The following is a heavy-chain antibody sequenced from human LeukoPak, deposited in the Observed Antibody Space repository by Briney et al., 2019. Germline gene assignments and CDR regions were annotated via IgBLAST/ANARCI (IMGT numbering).Heavy chain of an antibody. V-gene: IGHV1-2*02. CDR3: ARYSSGYYYDSSGYYHNWFDP. CDR1: GYTFTGYY. Sequence: ASVTVSCTASGYTFTGYYMHWVRQAPGQGLEWMGWINPNSGGTNYAQKFQGRVTMTRDTSISTAYMELSRLRSDDTAVYYCARYSSGYYYDSSGYYHNWFDPWGQGTLVTVSS. J-gene: IGHJ5*02. CDR2: INPNSGGT. D-gene: IGHD3-22*01.